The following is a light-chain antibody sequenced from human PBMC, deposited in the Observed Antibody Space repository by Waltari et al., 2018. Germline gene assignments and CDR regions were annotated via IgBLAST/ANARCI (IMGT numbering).Light chain of an antibody. Sequence: IVLTQSPGTLSLSPGERATLSCRASQSVSRSLAWYQQKPGQAPKLLIYVESTRATGSPDRFTGSGSETDFSLTISSLEPEDFAIYFCQHYVRLPATFGQGTKVEIK. J-gene: IGKJ1*01. V-gene: IGKV3-20*01. CDR2: VES. CDR3: QHYVRLPAT. CDR1: QSVSRS.